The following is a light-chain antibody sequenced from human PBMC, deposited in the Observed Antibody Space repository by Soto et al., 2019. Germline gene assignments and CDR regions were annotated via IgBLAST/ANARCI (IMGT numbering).Light chain of an antibody. CDR1: QGVSSW. CDR2: SAS. CDR3: QQTDSFPFT. J-gene: IGKJ3*01. V-gene: IGKV1-12*01. Sequence: DIQMTQSPSSLSASVGDRVTITCRASQGVSSWLAWYQQKPGKAPKLVISSASRLQSGVPSRFSGSGSGTDYTLTITGVQPEDFATYYCQQTDSFPFTFGPGTKVEIK.